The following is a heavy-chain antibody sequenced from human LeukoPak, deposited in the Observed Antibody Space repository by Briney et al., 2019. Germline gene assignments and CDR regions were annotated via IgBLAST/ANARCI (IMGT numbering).Heavy chain of an antibody. J-gene: IGHJ4*02. D-gene: IGHD1-26*01. CDR2: INWNGGST. Sequence: GGSLRLSCAASGFTFDDYGMSWVRQAPGKGLEWVSGINWNGGSTGYADSVKGRFTISRDNAKNSLYLQMNSLRAEDTALYYCARDPVRGPRYSGSHSDGLDYWGQGTLVTISS. V-gene: IGHV3-20*04. CDR1: GFTFDDYG. CDR3: ARDPVRGPRYSGSHSDGLDY.